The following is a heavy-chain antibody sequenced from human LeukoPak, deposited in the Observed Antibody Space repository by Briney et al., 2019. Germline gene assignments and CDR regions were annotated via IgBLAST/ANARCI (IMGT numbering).Heavy chain of an antibody. D-gene: IGHD6-6*01. CDR2: IYHSGST. CDR1: GGSISSSSYY. Sequence: KTSETLSLTCTVSGGSISSSSYYWGWIRQPPGKGLEWIGSIYHSGSTYYNPSLKSRVTISVDTSKNQFSLKLSSVTAADTAVYYCARLIAARHPLGFDPWGQGTLVTVSS. V-gene: IGHV4-39*07. CDR3: ARLIAARHPLGFDP. J-gene: IGHJ5*02.